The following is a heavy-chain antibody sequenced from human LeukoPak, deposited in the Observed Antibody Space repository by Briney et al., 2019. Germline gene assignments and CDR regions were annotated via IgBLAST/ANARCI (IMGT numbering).Heavy chain of an antibody. J-gene: IGHJ4*02. CDR1: GASISSYY. CDR3: ARSIYSSGFYYYFDY. Sequence: SETLSLTCTVSGASISSYYWSWIRQPPGKGLEWIGYIYYSGSTNYNPSLKSRVTISVDTSKNQFSLKLSSVTAADTAVYYCARSIYSSGFYYYFDYWGQGTLVTVSS. D-gene: IGHD3-22*01. CDR2: IYYSGST. V-gene: IGHV4-59*01.